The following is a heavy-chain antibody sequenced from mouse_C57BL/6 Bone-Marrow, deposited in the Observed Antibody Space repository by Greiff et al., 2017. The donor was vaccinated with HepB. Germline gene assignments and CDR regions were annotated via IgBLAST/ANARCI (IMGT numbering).Heavy chain of an antibody. CDR3: TGGGLRDAMDY. V-gene: IGHV6-3*01. CDR1: GFTFSNYW. D-gene: IGHD2-2*01. J-gene: IGHJ4*01. Sequence: EVKLEESGGGLVQPGGSMKLSCVASGFTFSNYWMNWVRQSSEKGLEWVAQIRLKSDNYATHYAESVKGRFTISRDDSKSSVYLQMNNLRAEDTGIYYCTGGGLRDAMDYWGQGTSVTVSS. CDR2: IRLKSDNYAT.